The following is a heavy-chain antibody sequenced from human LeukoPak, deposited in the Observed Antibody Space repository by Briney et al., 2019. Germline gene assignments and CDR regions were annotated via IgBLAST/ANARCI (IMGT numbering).Heavy chain of an antibody. Sequence: GGFLRLSCAVSGITVSNYGMSGVRQAPGKGREWVAGISVSGGGTNYADSVKGRFTSSRDNFKNTVYLQMNSLRAEDTAVYFCAKRGVVIRVILVGFHKEAYYFDSWGQGALGTVSS. D-gene: IGHD3-22*01. J-gene: IGHJ4*02. V-gene: IGHV3-23*01. CDR3: AKRGVVIRVILVGFHKEAYYFDS. CDR2: ISVSGGGT. CDR1: GITVSNYG.